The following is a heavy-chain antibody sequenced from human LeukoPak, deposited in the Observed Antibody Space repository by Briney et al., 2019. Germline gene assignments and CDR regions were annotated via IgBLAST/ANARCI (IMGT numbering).Heavy chain of an antibody. CDR1: GGSFSGYY. CDR3: ARSGEGNDFDY. D-gene: IGHD3-10*01. V-gene: IGHV4-34*01. J-gene: IGHJ4*02. Sequence: SGTLSLTCAVYGGSFSGYYWSWIRQPPGKGLEWIGEINHSGSTNYNPSLKSRVTISVDTSKNQFSLKLSSVTAADTAVYYCARSGEGNDFDYWGQGTLVTVSS. CDR2: INHSGST.